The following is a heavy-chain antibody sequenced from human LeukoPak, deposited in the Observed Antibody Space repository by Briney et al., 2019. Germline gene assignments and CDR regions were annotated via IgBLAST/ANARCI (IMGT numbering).Heavy chain of an antibody. D-gene: IGHD2-21*02. CDR2: IWYDGSNK. Sequence: GGSLGLSCAASGFTFSSYGMHWVRQAPGKGLEWVAVIWYDGSNKYYADSVKGRFTISRDNSKNTLYLQMNSLRAEDTAVYYCARDGGAYCGGDCYSNSDAFDIWGQGTMVTVSS. CDR1: GFTFSSYG. V-gene: IGHV3-33*01. J-gene: IGHJ3*02. CDR3: ARDGGAYCGGDCYSNSDAFDI.